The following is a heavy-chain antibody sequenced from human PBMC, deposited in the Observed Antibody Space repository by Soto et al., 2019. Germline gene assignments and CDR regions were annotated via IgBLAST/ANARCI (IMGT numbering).Heavy chain of an antibody. V-gene: IGHV3-33*06. CDR3: AKDTSSSCFDY. CDR2: IWYDGSNK. CDR1: GFTFSSYG. Sequence: GGSLRLSCAASGFTFSSYGMHWVRQAPGKGLEWVAVIWYDGSNKYYADSVKGRFTISRDNSKNTLYLQMNSLGAEDTAVYYCAKDTSSSCFDYWGQGTLVTVSS. J-gene: IGHJ4*02. D-gene: IGHD6-13*01.